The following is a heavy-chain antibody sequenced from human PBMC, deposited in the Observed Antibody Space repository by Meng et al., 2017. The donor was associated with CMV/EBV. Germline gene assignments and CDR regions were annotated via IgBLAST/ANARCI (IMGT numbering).Heavy chain of an antibody. J-gene: IGHJ5*02. V-gene: IGHV3-30-3*01. Sequence: VQLGGWGGGVVQPGRSMSLSCAASGLTFSSSAMHWARQALGKGLEWVAVISYDGSNKYYADSVKGRFTISRDNSKNTLYLQMNSLRAEDTAVYYCAPGRFDPWGQGTLVTVSS. CDR1: GLTFSSSA. CDR3: APGRFDP. CDR2: ISYDGSNK.